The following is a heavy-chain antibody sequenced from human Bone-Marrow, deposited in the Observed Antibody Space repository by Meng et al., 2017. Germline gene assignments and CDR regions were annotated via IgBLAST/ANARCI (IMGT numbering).Heavy chain of an antibody. D-gene: IGHD3-22*01. CDR2: ISGSGGST. CDR1: GFTFSSYA. CDR3: AKAPTYYYDSSGYLDY. J-gene: IGHJ4*02. V-gene: IGHV3-23*04. Sequence: VQRVGSGGGLGQAGGSLRLSCAASGFTFSSYAMSWVRQAPGKGLEWVSAISGSGGSTYYADSVKGRFTISRDNSKNTLYLQMNSLRAEDTAVYYCAKAPTYYYDSSGYLDYWGQGTLVTVSS.